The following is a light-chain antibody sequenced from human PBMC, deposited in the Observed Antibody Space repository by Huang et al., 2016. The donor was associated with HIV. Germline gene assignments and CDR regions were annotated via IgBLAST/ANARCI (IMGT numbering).Light chain of an antibody. CDR1: QGISNY. CDR3: QKYNSAPRIT. CDR2: AAS. J-gene: IGKJ3*01. V-gene: IGKV1-27*01. Sequence: IQMTQSPSSLSASVGDRVTITCRASQGISNYLAWYQQKPWKVPNLLIYAASTLQSGVPSRFSGSGSGTDFTLTISSLQPEDVATYYCQKYNSAPRITFGPGTKVDIK.